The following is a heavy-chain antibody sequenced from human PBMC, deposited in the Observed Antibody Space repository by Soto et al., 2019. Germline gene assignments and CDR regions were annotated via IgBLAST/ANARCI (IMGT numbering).Heavy chain of an antibody. V-gene: IGHV3-33*01. CDR2: IWFDGSKE. D-gene: IGHD1-26*01. CDR1: GFIFTNHG. J-gene: IGHJ5*02. Sequence: QVQLVESGGGVVQPGRSLRLSCATSGFIFTNHGWHWVRQAPGKGLEWVSMIWFDGSKEYYADSVKGRFTISRDDSTNTFYLEMNSLRTEDTAVYYCARDRSAIGSHAGWFDPWGQGTLVSVSS. CDR3: ARDRSAIGSHAGWFDP.